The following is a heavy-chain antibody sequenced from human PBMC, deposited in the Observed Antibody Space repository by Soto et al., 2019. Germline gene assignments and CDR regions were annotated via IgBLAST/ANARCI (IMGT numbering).Heavy chain of an antibody. CDR1: GGSISGYY. D-gene: IGHD2-2*01. Sequence: SETLSLTCTVSGGSISGYYWSWIRQPPGKGLEWIGYIYYSGSTSYNPSLKSRLTISVDTSKNQFSLRLTSVTAADTAVYYCARLVHLLQGRWFDPWGQGTLVTVSA. J-gene: IGHJ5*02. CDR2: IYYSGST. CDR3: ARLVHLLQGRWFDP. V-gene: IGHV4-59*01.